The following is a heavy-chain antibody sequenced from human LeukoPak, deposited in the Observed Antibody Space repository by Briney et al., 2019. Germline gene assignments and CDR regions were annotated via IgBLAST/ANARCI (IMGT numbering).Heavy chain of an antibody. V-gene: IGHV4-61*02. J-gene: IGHJ3*02. CDR2: IYTSGST. CDR1: GGSISSGSYY. CDR3: ARDQGRSDAFDI. Sequence: SETLSLTCTVSGGSISSGSYYWRWIRQLAGKGLEWIGRIYTSGSTNYNPSLKSRVTISVDTSKNQFSLKLSSVTAADTAVYYCARDQGRSDAFDIWGQGTMVTVSS.